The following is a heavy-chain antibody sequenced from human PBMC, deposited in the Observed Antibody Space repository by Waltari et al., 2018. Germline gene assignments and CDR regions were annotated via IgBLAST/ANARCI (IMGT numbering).Heavy chain of an antibody. D-gene: IGHD3-10*01. CDR3: ARDLGLDYGSGNFYRNWFDP. CDR2: ISTTGTA. CDR1: GGSTRSAAYF. Sequence: QVQLQESGPGLVRPSQTLSLTCTVSGGSTRSAAYFCRWFRQPAGKGLEWIGRISTTGTANYNPSFNSRVTISVDTSKNQFSLNLRSVTAADTAVYYCARDLGLDYGSGNFYRNWFDPWGQGTLVTVSS. J-gene: IGHJ5*02. V-gene: IGHV4-61*02.